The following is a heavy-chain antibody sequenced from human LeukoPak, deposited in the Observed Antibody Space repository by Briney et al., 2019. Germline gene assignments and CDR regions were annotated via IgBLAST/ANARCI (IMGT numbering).Heavy chain of an antibody. D-gene: IGHD3-22*01. Sequence: SETLSLTCAVYGGSFSGYYWSWIRQPAGKGLEWIGRIYTSGSTNYNPSLKSRVTMSVDTSKNQFSLKLSSVTAADTAVYYCASSYYYDSSGYYKFDYWGQGTLVTVSS. CDR1: GGSFSGYY. J-gene: IGHJ4*02. CDR2: IYTSGST. CDR3: ASSYYYDSSGYYKFDY. V-gene: IGHV4-59*10.